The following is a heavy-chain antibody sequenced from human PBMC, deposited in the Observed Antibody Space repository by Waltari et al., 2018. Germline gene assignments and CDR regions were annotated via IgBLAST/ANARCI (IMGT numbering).Heavy chain of an antibody. J-gene: IGHJ6*02. V-gene: IGHV4-61*02. Sequence: QVQLQESGPGLVKPSQTLSLTCTVSGGSISSGSYYWSWIRQPAGKGLEWIGRIYTSGSTNYNPSLKSRVTISVDTSKNQFSLNLSSVTAADTAVYYCARDPIRGGMDVWGQGTTVTVSS. CDR3: ARDPIRGGMDV. CDR2: IYTSGST. CDR1: GGSISSGSYY.